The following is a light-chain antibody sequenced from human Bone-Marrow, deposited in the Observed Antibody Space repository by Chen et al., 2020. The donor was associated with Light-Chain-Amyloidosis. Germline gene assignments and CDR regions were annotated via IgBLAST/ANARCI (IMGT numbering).Light chain of an antibody. CDR1: QTISSNY. Sequence: VLTQSAVTLSLSPEEGANLSCRSSQTISSNYLTWYQQKFGQAPRLLIYGSSSRATGIPDRFTGSGSGTDFTLTINRLEPEDFAMYYCQQYGTSPLTFGGGTKVEIK. J-gene: IGKJ4*01. CDR2: GSS. V-gene: IGKV3-20*01. CDR3: QQYGTSPLT.